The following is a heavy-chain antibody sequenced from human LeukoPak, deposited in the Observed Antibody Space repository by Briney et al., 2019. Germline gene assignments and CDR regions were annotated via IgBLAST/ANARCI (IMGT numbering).Heavy chain of an antibody. Sequence: GGSLRLSCAASGFTFSSYWMHWVRQAPGKGLVWISRINSDGSSTSYADSVKGRFTISRDNAKNTLYLQMNSLRAEDTAVYYCASGYSGYDWNGMDVWGQGTTVTVSS. J-gene: IGHJ6*02. V-gene: IGHV3-74*01. D-gene: IGHD5-12*01. CDR3: ASGYSGYDWNGMDV. CDR1: GFTFSSYW. CDR2: INSDGSST.